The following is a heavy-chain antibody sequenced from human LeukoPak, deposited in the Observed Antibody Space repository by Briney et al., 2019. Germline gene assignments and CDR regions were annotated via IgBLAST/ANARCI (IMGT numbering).Heavy chain of an antibody. Sequence: GGSLRLSCAASGFTFSTYWMHWVRQAPGKGLVWVSRVNGDGSSTNYADSVKGRFTTSRDNAKNTLYLQMNSLRAEDTAVYYCARDGIAAVDFDHWGQGILVTVSS. V-gene: IGHV3-74*01. CDR1: GFTFSTYW. CDR2: VNGDGSST. CDR3: ARDGIAAVDFDH. J-gene: IGHJ4*02. D-gene: IGHD6-13*01.